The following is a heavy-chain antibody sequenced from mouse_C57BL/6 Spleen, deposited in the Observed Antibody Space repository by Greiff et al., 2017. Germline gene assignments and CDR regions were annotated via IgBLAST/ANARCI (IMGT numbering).Heavy chain of an antibody. V-gene: IGHV14-4*01. J-gene: IGHJ4*01. CDR2: IDPENGDT. CDR3: TTVTMDY. CDR1: GFNIKDAY. Sequence: EVQLQQSGAELVRPGASVKLSCTASGFNIKDAYMHWVKRRPEQGLEWIGWIDPENGDTEYASKFQGKATITADTSSNTAYLQLSSLTSEDTAVYYCTTVTMDYWGQGTSVTVSS.